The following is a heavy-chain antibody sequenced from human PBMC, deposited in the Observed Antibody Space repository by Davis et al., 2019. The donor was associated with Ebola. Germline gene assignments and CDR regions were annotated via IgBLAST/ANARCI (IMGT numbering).Heavy chain of an antibody. D-gene: IGHD1-7*01. V-gene: IGHV1-69*01. CDR1: GFTFSSYA. J-gene: IGHJ4*02. Sequence: PGGSLRLSCAASGFTFSSYAISWVRQAPGQGLEWMGGIIPIFGTANYAQKFQGRVTITADESTSTAYMELSSLRSEDTAVYYCARAPGITGTGYFDYWGQGTLVTVSS. CDR2: IIPIFGTA. CDR3: ARAPGITGTGYFDY.